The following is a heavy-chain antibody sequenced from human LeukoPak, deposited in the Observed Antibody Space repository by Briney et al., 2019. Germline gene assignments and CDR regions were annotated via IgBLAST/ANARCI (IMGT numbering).Heavy chain of an antibody. Sequence: SETLSLTCTVSGGSISSYYWSWIRQPPGKGLEWIGYIYYSGSTNYNPSLKSRVTISVDTSKNQFTLKLSSVTAADTAVYYCARESRDRYNILDYWGQGTLVTVSS. CDR3: ARESRDRYNILDY. D-gene: IGHD5-24*01. CDR1: GGSISSYY. V-gene: IGHV4-59*01. CDR2: IYYSGST. J-gene: IGHJ4*02.